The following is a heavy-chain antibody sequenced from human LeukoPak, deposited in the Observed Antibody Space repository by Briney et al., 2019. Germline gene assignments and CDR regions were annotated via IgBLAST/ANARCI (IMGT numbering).Heavy chain of an antibody. CDR2: ISSSSTTI. D-gene: IGHD1-26*01. Sequence: GGSLRLSCAASGFTFSSYSMMWVRQAPGKGLEWVSYISSSSTTIHYADSVKGRFTISRDNSKNTLYLQMNSLRAEDTAVYYCARTRIGSHPACFDYWGQGTLVIVSS. J-gene: IGHJ4*02. CDR1: GFTFSSYS. V-gene: IGHV3-48*01. CDR3: ARTRIGSHPACFDY.